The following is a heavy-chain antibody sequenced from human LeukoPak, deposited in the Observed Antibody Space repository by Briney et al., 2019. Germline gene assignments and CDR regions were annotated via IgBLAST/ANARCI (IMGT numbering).Heavy chain of an antibody. CDR3: ARDRHCKSTSCNSYDYYGLDV. V-gene: IGHV4-59*01. J-gene: IGHJ6*02. CDR2: IYYSGNT. CDR1: GGSIRKYY. Sequence: SETLSLTCTVSGGSIRKYYWSWIRQPPGKGLEWIGNIYYSGNTDYNPSLKSRVTISVDRSKNQFSLKLNSVTAADTAVYFCARDRHCKSTSCNSYDYYGLDVWGQGSTVIVSS. D-gene: IGHD2-2*01.